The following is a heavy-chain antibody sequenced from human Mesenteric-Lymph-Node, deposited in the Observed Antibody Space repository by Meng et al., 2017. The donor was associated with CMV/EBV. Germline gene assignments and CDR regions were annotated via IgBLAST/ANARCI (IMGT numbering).Heavy chain of an antibody. CDR3: AKAPRITGTFN. J-gene: IGHJ4*02. V-gene: IGHV3-74*01. D-gene: IGHD1-7*01. Sequence: GGSLRLSCAASGFTFSSYWMHWVRQAPGKGLVWVSRINSDGSSTSYADSVKGRFTISRDNAKNTLYLQMNSLRAEDTAMYYCAKAPRITGTFNWGQGTLVTVSS. CDR2: INSDGSST. CDR1: GFTFSSYW.